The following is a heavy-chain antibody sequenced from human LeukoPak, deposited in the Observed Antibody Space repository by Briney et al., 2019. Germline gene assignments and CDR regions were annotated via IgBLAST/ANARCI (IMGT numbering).Heavy chain of an antibody. J-gene: IGHJ4*02. CDR2: ISGDGGST. CDR1: GFTFDDYA. D-gene: IGHD6-19*01. CDR3: AKGLGDY. V-gene: IGHV3-43*02. Sequence: GGSLRLSCAASGFTFDDYAMHWVRQAPGKGLEWVSLISGDGGSTYFADSVRGRFTISRDNSKNSLYLHMKSLRAEDTALYFCAKGLGDYWGQGTLVTVSS.